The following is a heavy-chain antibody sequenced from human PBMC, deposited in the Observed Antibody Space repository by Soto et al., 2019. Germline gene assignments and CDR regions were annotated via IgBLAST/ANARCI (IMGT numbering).Heavy chain of an antibody. Sequence: QMQLQESGPGLVKPSETLSLTCTVSGGSISSSSYYWGWIRQPPGQGLEWLGTIYSLGNTYYNPSLKSRVTISVDKSKSQLFLKLSSVTAPDTAVYYCASQIYDSSGQYEAYWGQGTLVTVSS. D-gene: IGHD3-22*01. V-gene: IGHV4-39*01. CDR3: ASQIYDSSGQYEAY. J-gene: IGHJ4*02. CDR1: GGSISSSSYY. CDR2: IYSLGNT.